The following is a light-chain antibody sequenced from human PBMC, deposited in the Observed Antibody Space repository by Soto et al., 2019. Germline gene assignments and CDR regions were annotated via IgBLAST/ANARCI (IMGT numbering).Light chain of an antibody. V-gene: IGKV3-20*01. CDR2: GAY. J-gene: IGKJ2*01. CDR1: HSVSYNQ. CDR3: QQYGSSPPYT. Sequence: EIVLTQSPGTLSLSPGERAAVSCRASHSVSYNQLAWYQQKPGQAPRLLMYGAYNRATGIPDRFSGSGSGTDFTLTISRLEPEDFAVYYCQQYGSSPPYTFDQGTKLEIK.